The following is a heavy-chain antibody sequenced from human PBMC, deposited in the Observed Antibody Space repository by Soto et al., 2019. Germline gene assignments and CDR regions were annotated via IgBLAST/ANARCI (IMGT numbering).Heavy chain of an antibody. CDR2: VYWNDEE. Sequence: ITLKETGPTLVKPTQTLTLTCTFFGFSLTTRAEGVGWIRQPPGKALEWLALVYWNDEERYSPSLNSRLTITKDTSKNQVVLTMTNMDPMDTATYYCAHPTEEYSSSSHTFNIWGQGTMVTVSS. CDR3: AHPTEEYSSSSHTFNI. CDR1: GFSLTTRAEG. V-gene: IGHV2-5*01. J-gene: IGHJ3*02. D-gene: IGHD6-6*01.